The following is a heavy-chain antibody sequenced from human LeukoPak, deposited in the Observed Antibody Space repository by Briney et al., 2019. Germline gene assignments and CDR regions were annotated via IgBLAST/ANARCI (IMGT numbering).Heavy chain of an antibody. CDR3: ARYSNYVNYGMDV. J-gene: IGHJ6*02. Sequence: PSETLSLTCTVSGGSISSGGYYWSWIRQPAGKGLEWIGRIYTSGSTNYNPSLKSRVTMSVDTSKNQFSLKLSSVTAADTAVYYCARYSNYVNYGMDVWGQGTTVTVSS. D-gene: IGHD4-11*01. CDR1: GGSISSGGYY. V-gene: IGHV4-61*02. CDR2: IYTSGST.